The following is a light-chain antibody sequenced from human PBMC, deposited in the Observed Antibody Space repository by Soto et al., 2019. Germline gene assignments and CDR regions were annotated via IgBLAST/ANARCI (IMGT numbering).Light chain of an antibody. V-gene: IGKV3D-15*01. J-gene: IGKJ2*01. CDR3: QQYIDWPPYT. CDR2: AAS. Sequence: IVMTQAPGAPSLSPGERATLSFRASQDGSPSLAWYQQKPGQAPRLLLYAASTRATGIPDRFSGSGSGTDFTLTISGLQSEDFAVYYCQQYIDWPPYTFGQGTKLEIK. CDR1: QDGSPS.